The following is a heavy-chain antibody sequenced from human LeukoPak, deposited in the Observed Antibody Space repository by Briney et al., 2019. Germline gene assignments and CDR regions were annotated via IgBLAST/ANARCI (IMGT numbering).Heavy chain of an antibody. CDR2: ISGSGRTT. CDR1: GFTFSSYA. J-gene: IGHJ4*02. Sequence: GGSLGLSCAASGFTFSSYAMGWVRQAPGKGLEWVSAISGSGRTTYYADSVKGRFTISRDNSKNTLYLQMNSLRAEDTAVYYCAKDKVYSSGRPYQFDYWGQGTLVTVSS. V-gene: IGHV3-23*01. D-gene: IGHD6-19*01. CDR3: AKDKVYSSGRPYQFDY.